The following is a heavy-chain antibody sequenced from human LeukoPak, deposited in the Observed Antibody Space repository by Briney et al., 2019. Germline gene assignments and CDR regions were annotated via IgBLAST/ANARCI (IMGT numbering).Heavy chain of an antibody. D-gene: IGHD5-12*01. CDR3: ARRVGVVATTRGGLDY. J-gene: IGHJ4*02. CDR2: INPNSGGT. Sequence: GASVKVSCKASGYTFTGYYMHWVRQAPGQGLEWMGWINPNSGGTNYAQKFQDRVTMTRDTSISTAYMELSRLRSDDTAVYYCARRVGVVATTRGGLDYWGQGTLVTVSS. V-gene: IGHV1-2*02. CDR1: GYTFTGYY.